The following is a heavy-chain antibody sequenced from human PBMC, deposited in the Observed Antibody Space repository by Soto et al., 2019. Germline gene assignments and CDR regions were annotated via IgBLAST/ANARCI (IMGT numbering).Heavy chain of an antibody. Sequence: PSETLSLTCTVSGGSISSYYWSWIQQATGKGLEWIGRIYTSGGSNYNPSLKSRGTMSVDTSKKQFSLKLSSVTAADTAVYYCARGAAAGADYGMDVWRQGATDTVS. D-gene: IGHD6-13*01. V-gene: IGHV4-4*07. CDR2: IYTSGGS. CDR3: ARGAAAGADYGMDV. J-gene: IGHJ6*02. CDR1: GGSISSYY.